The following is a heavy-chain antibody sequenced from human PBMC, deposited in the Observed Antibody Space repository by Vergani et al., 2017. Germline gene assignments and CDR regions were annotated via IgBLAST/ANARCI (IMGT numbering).Heavy chain of an antibody. CDR3: ASGDCSSTSCLSVDP. CDR1: GGTFSSYA. Sequence: QVQLVQSGAEVKKPGSSVKVSCKASGGTFSSYAISWVRQAPGQGLEWMGRIIPIFGTANYAQKFQGRVMITADESTSTAYMELSSLGSEDTAVYYCASGDCSSTSCLSVDPWGQGTLVTVSS. CDR2: IIPIFGTA. D-gene: IGHD2-2*01. V-gene: IGHV1-69*18. J-gene: IGHJ5*02.